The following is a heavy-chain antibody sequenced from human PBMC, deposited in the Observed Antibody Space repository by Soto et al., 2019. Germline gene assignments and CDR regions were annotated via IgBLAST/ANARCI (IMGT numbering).Heavy chain of an antibody. V-gene: IGHV3-66*01. J-gene: IGHJ4*02. CDR1: GFIVNSNY. CDR2: IYSGGST. D-gene: IGHD2-15*01. Sequence: GGSLRLSCAASGFIVNSNYMSWVRQAPGKGLEWVSVIYSGGSTYYADSVKGRFTISRDDSKNTLFLQMKSLRAEDTAVYYCASAKLLLPWLYDYWGQGTLVTVSS. CDR3: ASAKLLLPWLYDY.